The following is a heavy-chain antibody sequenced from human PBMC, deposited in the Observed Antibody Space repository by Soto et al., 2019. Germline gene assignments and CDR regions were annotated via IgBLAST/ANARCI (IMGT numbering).Heavy chain of an antibody. D-gene: IGHD2-8*01. Sequence: EVQLLESGGGLVQPGGSLRLSCAASGFTFSSYAMSWVRQAPGKGLEWVSAISGSGGSTYYADSVKGRFTISRDNSKNTLYVQMNSLRAEDTAVYYCAKDGYTNGAHGDYYGMDVWGQGTTVTVSS. CDR1: GFTFSSYA. J-gene: IGHJ6*02. CDR2: ISGSGGST. V-gene: IGHV3-23*01. CDR3: AKDGYTNGAHGDYYGMDV.